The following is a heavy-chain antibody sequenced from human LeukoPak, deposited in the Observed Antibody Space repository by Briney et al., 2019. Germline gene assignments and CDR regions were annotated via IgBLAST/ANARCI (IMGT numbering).Heavy chain of an antibody. J-gene: IGHJ1*01. Sequence: PGGSLRLSCAASGFTFSSYSMNWVRQAPGKGLEWVSYISSSSSTIYYADSVKGRFTITRDNAKNSLYLQMSSLRAEDTAVYYCAKIGDGYYDSSGYYYSPLWGYFQHWGQGTLVTVSS. CDR3: AKIGDGYYDSSGYYYSPLWGYFQH. CDR1: GFTFSSYS. V-gene: IGHV3-48*01. CDR2: ISSSSSTI. D-gene: IGHD3-22*01.